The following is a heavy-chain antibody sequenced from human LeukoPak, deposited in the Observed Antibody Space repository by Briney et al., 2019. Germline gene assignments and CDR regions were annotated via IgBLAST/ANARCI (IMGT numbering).Heavy chain of an antibody. CDR3: AGRRGRKGLYCRGTSCQPWGD. V-gene: IGHV4-39*01. CDR2: IYNSGTT. J-gene: IGHJ4*02. CDR1: GGSISSSTYY. D-gene: IGHD2-2*01. Sequence: SETLSLTCTVSGGSISSSTYYWGWIRQPPGKGLEWIGSIYNSGTTYYSPSLNSRVTISVDTSKNQFSLKPGSVTAGDTAVYYWAGRRGRKGLYCRGTSCQPWGDWGQGTLVTFSS.